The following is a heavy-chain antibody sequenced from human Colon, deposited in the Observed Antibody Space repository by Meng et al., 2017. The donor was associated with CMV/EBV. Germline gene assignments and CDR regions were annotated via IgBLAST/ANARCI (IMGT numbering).Heavy chain of an antibody. J-gene: IGHJ4*02. V-gene: IGHV3-7*01. D-gene: IGHD6-6*01. CDR3: ARGGYSSSFFWED. Sequence: ETLSLTCTVSGGSISSYYWSWVRQAPGKGLEWVANIKQDGSEKYYVDSVKGRFSISKDNAKNSLFLQMNSLRVEDTAVYYCARGGYSSSFFWEDWGQGTLVTVSS. CDR1: GGSISSYY. CDR2: IKQDGSEK.